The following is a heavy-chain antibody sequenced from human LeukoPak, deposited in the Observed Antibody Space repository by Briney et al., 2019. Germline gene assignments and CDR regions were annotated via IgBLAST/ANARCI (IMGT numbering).Heavy chain of an antibody. CDR2: IYHSGST. CDR1: GYSISSGYY. Sequence: SETLSLTCTVSGYSISSGYYWGWIRQPPGKGLEWIGSIYHSGSTYYNPSLKSRVTISVDTSKNQFSLKLSSVTAADTAVYYCARVYYSSSYDSWYFDLWGRGTLVTVSS. J-gene: IGHJ2*01. CDR3: ARVYYSSSYDSWYFDL. V-gene: IGHV4-38-2*02. D-gene: IGHD6-13*01.